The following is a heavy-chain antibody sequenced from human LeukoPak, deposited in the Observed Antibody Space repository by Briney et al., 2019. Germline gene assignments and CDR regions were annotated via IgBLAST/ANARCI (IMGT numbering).Heavy chain of an antibody. CDR3: ARLRLGDWGTFFDY. J-gene: IGHJ4*02. Sequence: PSETLSLTCAVYGGSFSGYYWSWIRQPPGKGLEWIGEINHSGSTNYNPSLKSRVTISVDTSKNQFSLKLSSVTAADTAVYYCARLRLGDWGTFFDYWGQGTLVTVSS. CDR1: GGSFSGYY. V-gene: IGHV4-34*01. D-gene: IGHD7-27*01. CDR2: INHSGST.